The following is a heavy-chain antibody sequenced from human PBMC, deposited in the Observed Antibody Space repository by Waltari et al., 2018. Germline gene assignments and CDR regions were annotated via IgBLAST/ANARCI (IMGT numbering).Heavy chain of an antibody. CDR3: TTFANDGGNSEKAFDY. CDR1: GFTFNNAW. CDR2: IKRKTDGGTT. V-gene: IGHV3-15*01. Sequence: EVQLVESGGGLVKPGGSLRLSCEASGFTFNNAWMSWVRQAPGKGLEWVGHIKRKTDGGTTDYAAPVKGRFTISRDDSKTTLYLQMNSLKNEDTAVYYCTTFANDGGNSEKAFDYWGQGSLVTVSS. J-gene: IGHJ4*02. D-gene: IGHD2-21*02.